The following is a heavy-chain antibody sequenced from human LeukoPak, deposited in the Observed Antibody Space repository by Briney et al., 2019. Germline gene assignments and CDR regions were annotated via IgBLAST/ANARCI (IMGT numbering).Heavy chain of an antibody. J-gene: IGHJ4*02. V-gene: IGHV4-30-2*01. CDR2: IYHSGST. CDR1: GGSISSGGYS. D-gene: IGHD6-13*01. CDR3: ARKLYSHYFDY. Sequence: PSQTLSLTCAVSGGSISSGGYSWSWIRQPPGKGLEWIGYIYHSGSTYYNPSLKSRVTISVDRSKNQFSLKLSSVTAADTAVYYCARKLYSHYFDYWGQGTLVTVSS.